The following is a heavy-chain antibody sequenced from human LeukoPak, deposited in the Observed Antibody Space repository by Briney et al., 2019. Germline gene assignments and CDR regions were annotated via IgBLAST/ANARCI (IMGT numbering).Heavy chain of an antibody. CDR1: GGSVSSGSYY. J-gene: IGHJ3*02. V-gene: IGHV4-61*01. CDR3: ARDLTGYYDSSRPGAFYI. Sequence: SETLSLTCTVSGGSVSSGSYYWSWIPQPPGKGLEWIGYIYCSGSTNYNPSLKSRVTISGETSKNQFSLKLNSVTAADTAVYYCARDLTGYYDSSRPGAFYIWGQGTMVTVSS. D-gene: IGHD3-22*01. CDR2: IYCSGST.